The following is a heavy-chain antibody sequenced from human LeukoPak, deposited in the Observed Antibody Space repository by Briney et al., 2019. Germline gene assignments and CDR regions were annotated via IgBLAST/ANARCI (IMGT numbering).Heavy chain of an antibody. CDR1: GGTFSSYA. D-gene: IGHD6-19*01. J-gene: IGHJ4*02. CDR3: ARERDIAVAGIYYFDY. V-gene: IGHV1-69*05. CDR2: IIPIFGTA. Sequence: AVKLSCKASGGTFSSYAISWVRQAPGQGLEWMGRIIPIFGTANYAQKFQGRVTITTDESTSSAYMELSSLRSEDTAVYYCARERDIAVAGIYYFDYWGQGTQVTVSS.